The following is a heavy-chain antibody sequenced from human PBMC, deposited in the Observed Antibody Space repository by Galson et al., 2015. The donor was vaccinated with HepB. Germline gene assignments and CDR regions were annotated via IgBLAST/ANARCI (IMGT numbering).Heavy chain of an antibody. CDR1: GFTFSSYG. CDR3: AMARSIAARGAFDI. J-gene: IGHJ3*02. D-gene: IGHD6-6*01. Sequence: SLRLSCAASGFTFSSYGMHWVRQAPGKGLEWVAVISYEGSNKYYADSVKGRFTISRDNAKNTLYLQMNSLRAEDTAVYYCAMARSIAARGAFDIWGQGTMVTVSS. CDR2: ISYEGSNK. V-gene: IGHV3-30*03.